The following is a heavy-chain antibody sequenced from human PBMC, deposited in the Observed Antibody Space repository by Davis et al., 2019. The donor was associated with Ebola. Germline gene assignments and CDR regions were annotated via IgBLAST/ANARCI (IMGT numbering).Heavy chain of an antibody. D-gene: IGHD3-22*01. CDR1: GYTFTSYD. CDR3: ARVPLYYYDSSGFTSFDY. J-gene: IGHJ4*02. CDR2: INAGNGNT. Sequence: ASVKVSCKASGYTFTSYDINWVRQATGQRLEWMGWINAGNGNTKYSQKFQGRVTITRDTSASTAYMELSSLRSEDTAVYYCARVPLYYYDSSGFTSFDYWGQGTLVTVSS. V-gene: IGHV1-3*01.